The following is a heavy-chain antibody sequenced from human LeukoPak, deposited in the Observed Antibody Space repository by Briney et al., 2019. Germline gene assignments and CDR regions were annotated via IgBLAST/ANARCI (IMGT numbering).Heavy chain of an antibody. CDR3: AIGDGLGELSSSFDH. V-gene: IGHV3-30*04. CDR1: GFTFSSHL. J-gene: IGHJ4*02. Sequence: GGSLRLSCAASGFTFSSHLMHWVRQAPGKGLQWVAVISYDGTKKYYADSLKGRFTISRDNSKNTLYLRMNSLRTEDTAVYYCAIGDGLGELSSSFDHWGQGTLVTVSS. D-gene: IGHD3-16*02. CDR2: ISYDGTKK.